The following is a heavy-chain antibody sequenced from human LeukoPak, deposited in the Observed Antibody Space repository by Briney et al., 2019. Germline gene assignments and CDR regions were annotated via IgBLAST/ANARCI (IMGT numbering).Heavy chain of an antibody. CDR1: GFTVSSNY. D-gene: IGHD1-7*01. Sequence: HPGGSLRLSCAASGFTVSSNYMSWVRQAPGKGLEWVSVIYSGGSTYYADSVKGRFTISRDNSKNTLYLQMNSLRAEDTAVYYCASYNWNYVFDYWGQGTLVTVSS. CDR3: ASYNWNYVFDY. J-gene: IGHJ4*02. V-gene: IGHV3-53*01. CDR2: IYSGGST.